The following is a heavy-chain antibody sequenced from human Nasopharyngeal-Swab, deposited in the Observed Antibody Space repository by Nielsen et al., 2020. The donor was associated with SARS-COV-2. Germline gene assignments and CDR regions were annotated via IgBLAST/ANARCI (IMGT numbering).Heavy chain of an antibody. D-gene: IGHD5-18*01. V-gene: IGHV3-74*01. CDR3: ARVRDTAMVEAYYYGMDV. CDR2: INTDGRNT. CDR1: GFTFSNYW. Sequence: GESLKISCAASGFTFSNYWMHWVRQAPGKGLVWVSRINTDGRNTTYADSVKGRFTISRDNAKNSLYLQMNSLRAEDTAVYYCARVRDTAMVEAYYYGMDVWGQGTTVTVSS. J-gene: IGHJ6*02.